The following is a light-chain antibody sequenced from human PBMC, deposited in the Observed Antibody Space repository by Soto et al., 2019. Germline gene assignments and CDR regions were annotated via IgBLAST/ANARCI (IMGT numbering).Light chain of an antibody. CDR3: QSYDSSLSGSV. Sequence: QSVLTQPPSVSGAPGQRVTISCTGSSSNIGAGYDVHWYQQLPGTAPKLLIYDDSNRPSGVPDRFSGSKSGTSASLAIAGLQAEDEADYYWQSYDSSLSGSVFGGGTKLTVL. CDR2: DDS. J-gene: IGLJ2*01. CDR1: SSNIGAGYD. V-gene: IGLV1-40*01.